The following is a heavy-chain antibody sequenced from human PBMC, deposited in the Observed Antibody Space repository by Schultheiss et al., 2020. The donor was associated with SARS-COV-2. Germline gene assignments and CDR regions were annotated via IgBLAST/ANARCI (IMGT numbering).Heavy chain of an antibody. CDR3: ARDRGGIGY. Sequence: SETLSLTCTVSGGSISSYYWSWIRQPPGKGLEWIGEINHSGSTNYNPSLKSRVTISVDTSKNQFSLKLSSVTAADTAVYYCARDRGGIGYWGQGTLVTVSS. D-gene: IGHD3-16*01. CDR1: GGSISSYY. CDR2: INHSGST. J-gene: IGHJ4*02. V-gene: IGHV4-34*01.